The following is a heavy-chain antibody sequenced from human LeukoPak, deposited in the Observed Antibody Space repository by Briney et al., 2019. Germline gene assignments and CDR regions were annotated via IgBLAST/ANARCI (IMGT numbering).Heavy chain of an antibody. D-gene: IGHD3-22*01. CDR1: GGTFSSYA. CDR3: ARSVAATHYYDRKGYFDY. V-gene: IGHV1-69*04. J-gene: IGHJ4*02. CDR2: IIPILGIA. Sequence: SVKVSCKASGGTFSSYAISWVRQAPGQGLEWMGRIIPILGIANYAQKFQGRVTITADKSTSTAYMELSSLGSEDTAVYYCARSVAATHYYDRKGYFDYWGQGTLVTVSS.